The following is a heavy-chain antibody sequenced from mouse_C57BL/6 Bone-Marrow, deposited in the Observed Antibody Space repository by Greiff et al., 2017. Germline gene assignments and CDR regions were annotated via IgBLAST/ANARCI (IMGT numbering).Heavy chain of an antibody. J-gene: IGHJ4*01. D-gene: IGHD1-1*01. CDR3: ARSRVITTVVDAMDY. Sequence: QVQLQQPGAELVKPGASVKLSCKASGYTFTSYWMHWVKQRPGRGLEWIGRIDPNSGGTKYNEKFKSKATLTVDKPSSTAYMQLSSLTSEASAVYYCARSRVITTVVDAMDYWGQGTSVTVSS. CDR2: IDPNSGGT. CDR1: GYTFTSYW. V-gene: IGHV1-72*01.